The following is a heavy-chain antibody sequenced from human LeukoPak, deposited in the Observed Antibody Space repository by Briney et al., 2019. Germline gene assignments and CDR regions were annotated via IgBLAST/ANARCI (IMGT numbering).Heavy chain of an antibody. V-gene: IGHV1-8*01. Sequence: GASVKVSCKASGYTFTSYDINWVRQATGQGLEWMGWMNPNSGNTGYAQKFQGRVAMTRNTSISTAYMELSSLRSEDTAVYYCARGERIAVAGEYNWFDPWGQGTLVTVSS. CDR1: GYTFTSYD. CDR3: ARGERIAVAGEYNWFDP. J-gene: IGHJ5*02. D-gene: IGHD6-19*01. CDR2: MNPNSGNT.